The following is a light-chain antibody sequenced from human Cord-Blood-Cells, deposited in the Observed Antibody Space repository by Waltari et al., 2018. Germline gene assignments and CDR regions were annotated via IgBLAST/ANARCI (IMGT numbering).Light chain of an antibody. CDR2: DAS. Sequence: EIVLTQSSATLSLSPGERATLSCRASQSVSSYLAWYQQKPGQSPRLLIYDASNRATGIPARFSGSWSGTDFTLTISSLEPEDFAVYYCQQRSNWAFGGGTKVEIK. V-gene: IGKV3-11*01. J-gene: IGKJ4*01. CDR3: QQRSNWA. CDR1: QSVSSY.